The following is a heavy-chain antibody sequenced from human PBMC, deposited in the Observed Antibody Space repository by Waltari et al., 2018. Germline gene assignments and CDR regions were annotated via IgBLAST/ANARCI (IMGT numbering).Heavy chain of an antibody. J-gene: IGHJ5*02. CDR3: ARGVVVENRYYDSHWFDP. D-gene: IGHD3-3*01. V-gene: IGHV4-39*01. CDR2: IYYSGST. Sequence: QLQLQESGPGLVKPSETLSLTCTVSGGSISSSSYYWGWIRQPPGKGLEWIGSIYYSGSTYYNPSLKSRVTISVDTSKNQLSLKLSSVTAADTAVYYCARGVVVENRYYDSHWFDPWGQGTLVTVSS. CDR1: GGSISSSSYY.